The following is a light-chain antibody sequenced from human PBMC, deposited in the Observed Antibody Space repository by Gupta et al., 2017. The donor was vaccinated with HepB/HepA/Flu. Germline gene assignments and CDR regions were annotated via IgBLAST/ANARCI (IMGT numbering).Light chain of an antibody. J-gene: IGLJ3*02. Sequence: QSVLTHPPSLSGDPGQRVTICCTGSSSNIEAGYPLHWYQQLPGTAPKLLIYNNNNRPSGVPDRFLGSKSGTYASLVTTGLQAEDEDADYCQSSDSGMSNWVFGGGTKVTVL. CDR1: SSNIEAGYP. CDR2: NNN. CDR3: QSSDSGMSNWV. V-gene: IGLV1-40*01.